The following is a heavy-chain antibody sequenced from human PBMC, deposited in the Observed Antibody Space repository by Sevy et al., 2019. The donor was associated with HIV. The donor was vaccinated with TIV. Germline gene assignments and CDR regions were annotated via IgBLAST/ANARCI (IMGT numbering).Heavy chain of an antibody. V-gene: IGHV3-30-3*01. CDR1: GFTFSSYA. D-gene: IGHD3-22*01. Sequence: GGSLRLSCAASGFTFSSYAMHWVRQAPGKGLEWVAVISYDGSNKYYADSVKGRFTISRDNSKNTLYLQMNSLRAEDXAVYYCARTRRNYYDSSGYLDAFDIWGQGTMVTVSS. CDR2: ISYDGSNK. J-gene: IGHJ3*02. CDR3: ARTRRNYYDSSGYLDAFDI.